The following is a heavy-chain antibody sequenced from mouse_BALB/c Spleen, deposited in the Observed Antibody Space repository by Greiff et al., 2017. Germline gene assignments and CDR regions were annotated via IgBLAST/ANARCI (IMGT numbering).Heavy chain of an antibody. Sequence: EVQLKESGAELVKPGASVKLSCTASGFNIKDTYMHWVKQRPEQGLEWIGRIDPANGNTKYDPKFQGKATITADTSSNTAYLQLSSLTSEDTAVYYCARSVYYAMDYWGQGTSVTVSS. CDR3: ARSVYYAMDY. CDR2: IDPANGNT. J-gene: IGHJ4*01. CDR1: GFNIKDTY. V-gene: IGHV14-3*02.